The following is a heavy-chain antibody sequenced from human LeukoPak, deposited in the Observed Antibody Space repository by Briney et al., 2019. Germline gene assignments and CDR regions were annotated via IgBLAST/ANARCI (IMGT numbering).Heavy chain of an antibody. CDR2: IIPIFGTA. D-gene: IGHD6-19*01. CDR1: GGTFSSYA. V-gene: IGHV1-69*05. J-gene: IGHJ4*02. CDR3: ARSRNSGWYFMVYYFDY. Sequence: ASVKVSCKASGGTFSSYAISWVRQAPGQGLEWMGGIIPIFGTANYAQKFQGRVTITRDTSASTAYMELSSLRSEDTAVYYCARSRNSGWYFMVYYFDYWGQGTLVTVSS.